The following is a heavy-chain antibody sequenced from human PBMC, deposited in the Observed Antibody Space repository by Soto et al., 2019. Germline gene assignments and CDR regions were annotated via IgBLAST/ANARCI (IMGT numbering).Heavy chain of an antibody. CDR1: GYTFPSYA. J-gene: IGHJ4*02. CDR2: INASNGNT. CDR3: ARYCSSTSCYNSPYYFDY. D-gene: IGHD2-2*02. V-gene: IGHV1-3*01. Sequence: SVKVSCKATGYTFPSYAMSWVRQAPGQGLEWMGWINASNGNTKYAQKFQGRVTITRDTSASTAYMELSSLRSEDTAVYYCARYCSSTSCYNSPYYFDYWGQGTLVTVSS.